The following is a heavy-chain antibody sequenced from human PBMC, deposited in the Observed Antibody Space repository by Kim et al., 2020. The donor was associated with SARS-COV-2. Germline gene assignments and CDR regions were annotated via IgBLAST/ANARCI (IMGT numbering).Heavy chain of an antibody. CDR3: AKPYCSSTSCYMYYFDY. D-gene: IGHD2-2*02. CDR2: IWYDGSNK. J-gene: IGHJ4*02. Sequence: GGSLRLSCAASGFTFSSYGMHWVRQAPGKGLEWVAVIWYDGSNKYYADSVKGRFTISRDNSKNTLYLQMNSLRAEDTAVYYCAKPYCSSTSCYMYYFDYWGQGTLVTVSS. CDR1: GFTFSSYG. V-gene: IGHV3-33*06.